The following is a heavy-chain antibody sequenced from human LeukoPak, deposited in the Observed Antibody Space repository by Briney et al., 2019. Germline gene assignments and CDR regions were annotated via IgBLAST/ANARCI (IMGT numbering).Heavy chain of an antibody. CDR2: INHSGST. CDR1: GGSFSGYY. D-gene: IGHD5-18*01. J-gene: IGHJ2*01. CDR3: ARGRRYSYAAYWYFDL. Sequence: SETLSLTCAVYGGSFSGYYWSWIRQPPGKGLEWIGEINHSGSTNYNPSLKSRVTISVDTSKNQFSLKLSSVTAADTAVYYCARGRRYSYAAYWYFDLWGRGTLVTVSS. V-gene: IGHV4-34*01.